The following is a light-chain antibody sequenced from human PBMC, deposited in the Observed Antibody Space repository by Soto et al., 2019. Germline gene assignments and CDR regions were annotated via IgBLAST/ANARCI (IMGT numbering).Light chain of an antibody. CDR3: QQYGGSPAYT. Sequence: EIVLTQSPGTLSLSPGERASLSCRASQSVRNNYLAWYQQKPGQPPRLLIFGSFNRATGIPDRFSGSGSGTDFTLTISRLEPEDFAVYFCQQYGGSPAYTFGQGTKVEIK. V-gene: IGKV3-20*01. CDR1: QSVRNNY. CDR2: GSF. J-gene: IGKJ2*01.